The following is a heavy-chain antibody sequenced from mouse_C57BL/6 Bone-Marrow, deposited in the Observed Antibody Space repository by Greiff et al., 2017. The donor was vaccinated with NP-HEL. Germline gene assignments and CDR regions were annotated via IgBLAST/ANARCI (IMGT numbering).Heavy chain of an antibody. CDR3: ARENSSGSGAY. CDR2: IDPSDSYT. J-gene: IGHJ3*01. CDR1: GYTFTSYW. D-gene: IGHD3-2*02. V-gene: IGHV1-50*01. Sequence: VQLQQPGAELVKPGASVKLSCKASGYTFTSYWMQWVQQRPGQGLEWIGEIDPSDSYTTYNQQFKGKATLTVDTSSSTAYMQLSSLTSEDSAVYYCARENSSGSGAYGGQGTLVTVSA.